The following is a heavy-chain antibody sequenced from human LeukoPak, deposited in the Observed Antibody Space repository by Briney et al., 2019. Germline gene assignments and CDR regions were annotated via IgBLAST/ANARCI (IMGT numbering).Heavy chain of an antibody. CDR3: AREHSSSSWFDP. Sequence: SETLSLTCTVSGVSISSSGYYWSWIRQHPRKGLEWIGYVYYSGTYYSPSLNSRVTISIDTSKNQFSLKLSSVTAADTAVYYCAREHSSSSWFDPWGQGTLVTVSS. D-gene: IGHD6-13*01. V-gene: IGHV4-31*03. CDR1: GVSISSSGYY. CDR2: VYYSGT. J-gene: IGHJ5*02.